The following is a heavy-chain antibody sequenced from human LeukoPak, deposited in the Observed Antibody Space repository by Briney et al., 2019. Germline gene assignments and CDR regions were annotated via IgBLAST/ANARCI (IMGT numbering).Heavy chain of an antibody. J-gene: IGHJ4*02. CDR2: IYPGDSDT. Sequence: GESLKISCKGSGYSFTSHWIGWVRQMPGKGLEWMGIIYPGDSDTRYSPSFQGQVTISADKSISTAYLQWSSLKASDTAMYYCARHHTGYCSGGSCYFDYWGQGTLVTVSS. CDR1: GYSFTSHW. CDR3: ARHHTGYCSGGSCYFDY. D-gene: IGHD2-15*01. V-gene: IGHV5-51*01.